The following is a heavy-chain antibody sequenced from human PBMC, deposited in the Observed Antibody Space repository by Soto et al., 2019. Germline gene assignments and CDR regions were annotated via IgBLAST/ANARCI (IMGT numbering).Heavy chain of an antibody. V-gene: IGHV5-51*03. CDR1: GNSFTSYW. CDR3: ARRYSSSWYGENFDY. CDR2: IYPGDSDT. J-gene: IGHJ4*02. Sequence: PGESLKISCKGSGNSFTSYWIGWVRQMPGKGLERMGIIYPGDSDTRYSPSFHGQVTISAHKSISTAYLQWSSLKASDTAMYYCARRYSSSWYGENFDYWGQGTLVTVSS. D-gene: IGHD6-13*01.